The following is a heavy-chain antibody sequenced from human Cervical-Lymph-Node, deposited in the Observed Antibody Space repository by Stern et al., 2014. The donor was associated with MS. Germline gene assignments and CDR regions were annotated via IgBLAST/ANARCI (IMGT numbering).Heavy chain of an antibody. CDR1: GYIFTSYW. CDR3: ARLDGVTASWND. V-gene: IGHV1-46*04. J-gene: IGHJ4*02. Sequence: VQLVESGAEVKKPGASVKVSCKASGYIFTSYWIHWVRQAPGQGLEWMGIIDPRGGDTIYAQKLKGRVNMTRHSSTSTVYMELTNLRFEDTAVYYCARLDGVTASWNDWGQGTLLTVSS. CDR2: IDPRGGDT. D-gene: IGHD1-1*01.